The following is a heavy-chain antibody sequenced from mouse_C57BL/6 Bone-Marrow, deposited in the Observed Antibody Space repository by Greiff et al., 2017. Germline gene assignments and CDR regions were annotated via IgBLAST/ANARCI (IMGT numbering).Heavy chain of an antibody. J-gene: IGHJ2*01. V-gene: IGHV1-26*01. CDR2: INPNNGGT. CDR3: TRDYYSSSWYFDY. Sequence: EVKLQQSGPELVKPGASVKISCKASGYTFTDYYMNWVKQSHGKSLEWIGDINPNNGGTSYNQKLKGKATLTVDKSSSTAYMEIRSLTSEDSSVDYGTRDYYSSSWYFDYWGQGTILTVSS. D-gene: IGHD1-1*01. CDR1: GYTFTDYY.